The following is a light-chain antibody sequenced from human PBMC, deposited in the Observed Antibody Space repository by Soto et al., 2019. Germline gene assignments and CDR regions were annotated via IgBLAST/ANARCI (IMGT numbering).Light chain of an antibody. CDR1: GSNIGTGYD. Sequence: VLTQPPSVSGAPGQKVTISCTGTGSNIGTGYDVHWYRQFPGTAPKLLIYDDTNRPSGVPDRFSGSKSGTSASLAITGLQAEDEADYYCQSYDSSLSVVVFGGGTQLTVL. J-gene: IGLJ7*01. V-gene: IGLV1-40*01. CDR3: QSYDSSLSVVV. CDR2: DDT.